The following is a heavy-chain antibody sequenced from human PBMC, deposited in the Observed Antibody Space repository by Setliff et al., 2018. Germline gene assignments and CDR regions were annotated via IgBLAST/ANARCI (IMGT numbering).Heavy chain of an antibody. Sequence: SETLSLTCAVYGGSFSGYYWSWIRQPPGKGLEWIGSIYHNGNSYYNPSLKSRVTISVDTSKNQFSLKLSSVTAADTAVYYCARAAGYSSSWYHYYYGMDVWGQGTTVTVSS. D-gene: IGHD6-13*01. CDR1: GGSFSGYY. CDR2: IYHNGNS. J-gene: IGHJ6*02. CDR3: ARAAGYSSSWYHYYYGMDV. V-gene: IGHV4-34*01.